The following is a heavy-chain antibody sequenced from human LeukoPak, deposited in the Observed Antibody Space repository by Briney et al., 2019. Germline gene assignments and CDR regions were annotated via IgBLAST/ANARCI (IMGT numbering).Heavy chain of an antibody. Sequence: SVKVSCKASGYTFTSYAISWVRQAPGQGLEWMGGIIPIFGTANYAQKFQGRVTITADESTSTAYMELSSLRSEDTAVYYCARDEDHTHGSSDAFDIWGQGTMVTVSS. CDR2: IIPIFGTA. CDR3: ARDEDHTHGSSDAFDI. V-gene: IGHV1-69*13. J-gene: IGHJ3*02. CDR1: GYTFTSYA. D-gene: IGHD6-6*01.